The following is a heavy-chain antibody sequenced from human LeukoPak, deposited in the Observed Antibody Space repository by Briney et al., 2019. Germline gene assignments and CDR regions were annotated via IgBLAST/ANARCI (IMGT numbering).Heavy chain of an antibody. CDR2: ISSSSSYT. D-gene: IGHD6-19*01. CDR3: ARVRKYSSGWYDAFDI. V-gene: IGHV3-11*05. Sequence: GGSLRLSCAASGFTFSDYYMSWIRQAPGKGLEWVSCISSSSSYTNYADSVKGRFTISRDNAKNSLYLQMNSLRAEDTAVYYCARVRKYSSGWYDAFDIWGQGTMVTVSS. J-gene: IGHJ3*02. CDR1: GFTFSDYY.